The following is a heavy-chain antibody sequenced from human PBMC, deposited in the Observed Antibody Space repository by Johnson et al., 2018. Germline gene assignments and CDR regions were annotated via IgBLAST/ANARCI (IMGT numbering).Heavy chain of an antibody. CDR2: ISYDGSNK. CDR1: GFTFSSYG. J-gene: IGHJ3*02. V-gene: IGHV3-30*18. CDR3: AKDGGFDAFDI. Sequence: QVQLVQSGGGVVQPGRSLRLSCAASGFTFSSYGMHWVRQAPGKGLEWVAVISYDGSNKYYADSVKGRFTISRDNSKNTLYLQMNSLRAEDTALYYCAKDGGFDAFDIWGQGTMVTVSS. D-gene: IGHD3-16*01.